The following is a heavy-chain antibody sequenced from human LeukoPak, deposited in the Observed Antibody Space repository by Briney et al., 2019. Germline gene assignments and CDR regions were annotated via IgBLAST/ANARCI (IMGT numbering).Heavy chain of an antibody. CDR2: ISSSSSYI. V-gene: IGHV3-21*01. CDR3: ARWGLPAAGFDY. J-gene: IGHJ4*02. Sequence: GGSLRLSCAASGFTLSNAWMNWVRQAPSKGLEWVSSISSSSSYIYYADSMKGRFTISRDNAKNSLYLQMNSLRAEDTAVYYCARWGLPAAGFDYWGQGTLVTVSS. D-gene: IGHD2-2*01. CDR1: GFTLSNAW.